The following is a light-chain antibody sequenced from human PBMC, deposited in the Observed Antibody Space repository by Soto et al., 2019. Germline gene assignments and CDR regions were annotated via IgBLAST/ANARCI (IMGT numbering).Light chain of an antibody. CDR1: QGISSY. CDR3: QQLNSYPLT. CDR2: AAS. V-gene: IGKV1-9*01. Sequence: DIQLTQSPSFLSASVGDRVTITCRASQGISSYLAWYQQKPGKAPKLLIYAASTLQSGVPSRFSGNGSGTEFTLTISSLQPEDFATYYCQQLNSYPLTVGGGTKVDSK. J-gene: IGKJ4*01.